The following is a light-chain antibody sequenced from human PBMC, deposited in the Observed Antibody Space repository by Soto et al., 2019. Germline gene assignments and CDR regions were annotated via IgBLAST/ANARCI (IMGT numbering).Light chain of an antibody. CDR1: QSVSSSY. V-gene: IGKV3-20*01. Sequence: ETVLTQSPGTLSLSPGGRATLSCRASQSVSSSYLAWYQQKPGQAPRLLIYGASSRATGIPDRFSGSGSGTDFTLTISRLEPEDFAVYYCQQYGSSPLTFGGGTKGDIK. CDR2: GAS. J-gene: IGKJ4*01. CDR3: QQYGSSPLT.